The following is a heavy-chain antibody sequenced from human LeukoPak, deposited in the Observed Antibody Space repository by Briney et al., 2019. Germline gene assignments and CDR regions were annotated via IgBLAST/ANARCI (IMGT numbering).Heavy chain of an antibody. V-gene: IGHV1-69*05. Sequence: ASVKVSCKASGVSFRDYTINWVRQAPGQGLEWMGAIIPISGTTNYAQRLQGRVTLTMDDSATTAFMEMSSLRSEDTAGYYCASRFTARQLVPADYYHMDVCGKGTTVVVSS. J-gene: IGHJ6*03. CDR3: ASRFTARQLVPADYYHMDV. CDR2: IIPISGTT. CDR1: GVSFRDYT. D-gene: IGHD6-13*01.